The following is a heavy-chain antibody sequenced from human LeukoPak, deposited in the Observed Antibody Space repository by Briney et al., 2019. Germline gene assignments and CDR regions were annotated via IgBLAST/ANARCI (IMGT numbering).Heavy chain of an antibody. CDR2: IYYSGST. J-gene: IGHJ5*02. D-gene: IGHD4/OR15-4a*01. CDR3: ARDLTGP. Sequence: SETLSLTCAVYGGSFSGYYWSWIRQPPGKGLEWIGYIYYSGSTNYNPSLKSRVTISVDTSKNQFSLKLSSVTAADTAVYYCARDLTGPWGQGTLVNVSS. CDR1: GGSFSGYY. V-gene: IGHV4-59*01.